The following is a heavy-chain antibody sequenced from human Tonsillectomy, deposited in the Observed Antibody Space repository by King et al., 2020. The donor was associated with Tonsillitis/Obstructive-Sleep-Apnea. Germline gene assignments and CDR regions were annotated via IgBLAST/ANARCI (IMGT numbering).Heavy chain of an antibody. V-gene: IGHV3-48*03. CDR1: GFTFSSYE. Sequence: VQLVESGGGLVQPGGSLRLSCAASGFTFSSYELNWVRQAPGKGLEWVSYISRSGSTIYYVDSVKGRFTISRDNAKNSLYLQMNSLRAEDTAVYYCARLYPYYFDYWGQGTLVTVSS. CDR2: ISRSGSTI. CDR3: ARLYPYYFDY. D-gene: IGHD3-16*01. J-gene: IGHJ4*02.